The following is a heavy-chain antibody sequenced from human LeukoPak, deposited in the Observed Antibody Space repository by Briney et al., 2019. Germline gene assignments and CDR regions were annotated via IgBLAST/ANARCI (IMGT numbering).Heavy chain of an antibody. CDR3: ARVLTYFDL. V-gene: IGHV3-74*01. Sequence: GGSLRLSCAGSGFTFSAHWMHWVRQGPGKGLVWLARITHEGGDANYADSVKGRFTISRDNANKVLYLEMNSLTADDTGVYYCARVLTYFDLWGQGTLVTVSS. CDR2: ITHEGGDA. CDR1: GFTFSAHW. J-gene: IGHJ5*01.